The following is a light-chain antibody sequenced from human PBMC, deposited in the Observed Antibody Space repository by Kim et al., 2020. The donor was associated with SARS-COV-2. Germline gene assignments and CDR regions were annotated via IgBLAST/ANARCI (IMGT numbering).Light chain of an antibody. CDR3: QQYGSTPQT. Sequence: ETVLTQSPGTLSLSPGERATLSCRASESVASPYLAWYQQKPGLAPRLVIEAGSNRATGIPDRFSGSGSGTDFTLSINGLEPEDFAVHFCQQYGSTPQTFGQGTKVDIK. V-gene: IGKV3-20*01. CDR2: AGS. CDR1: ESVASPY. J-gene: IGKJ1*01.